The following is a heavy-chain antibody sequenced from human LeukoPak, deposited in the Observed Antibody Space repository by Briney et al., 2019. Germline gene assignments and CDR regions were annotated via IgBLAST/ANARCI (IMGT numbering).Heavy chain of an antibody. Sequence: GSLRLSCAASGFTFSSYSMNWVRQAPGKGLEWVSSISSSSSYIYYADSVKGRFTISRDNSKNTLFLQMNSLRAEDTAVYYCAKISYDSGGYYPSLDYWGQGTLVTVSS. CDR3: AKISYDSGGYYPSLDY. D-gene: IGHD3-22*01. V-gene: IGHV3-21*04. CDR2: ISSSSSYI. J-gene: IGHJ4*02. CDR1: GFTFSSYS.